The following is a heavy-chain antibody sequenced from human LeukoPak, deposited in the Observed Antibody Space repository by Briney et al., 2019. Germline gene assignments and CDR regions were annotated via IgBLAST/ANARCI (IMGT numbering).Heavy chain of an antibody. J-gene: IGHJ4*02. Sequence: GGSLRLSCAASGFTFSSYAMSWVRQAPGKGLEWVSAISGSGGSTYYADSVKGWFPNSRDNSKNTLYLQMNSLRAEDTAVYYCAKRRRRESIVRATREFDYWGQGTLVTVSS. V-gene: IGHV3-23*01. D-gene: IGHD1-26*01. CDR2: ISGSGGST. CDR1: GFTFSSYA. CDR3: AKRRRRESIVRATREFDY.